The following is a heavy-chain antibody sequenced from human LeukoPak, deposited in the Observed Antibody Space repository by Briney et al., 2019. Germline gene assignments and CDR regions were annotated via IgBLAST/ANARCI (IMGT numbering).Heavy chain of an antibody. D-gene: IGHD6-13*01. V-gene: IGHV3-30*14. CDR1: GFTFSSYA. J-gene: IGHJ4*02. CDR2: ISYDGSNK. Sequence: GGSLRLSCAASGFTFSSYAMHWVRQAPGKGLEWVAVISYDGSNKYYADSVKGRFTISRDNSKNTLYLQMNSLRAEDTAVYYCARGLGSWPLFGYWGQGTLVTVSS. CDR3: ARGLGSWPLFGY.